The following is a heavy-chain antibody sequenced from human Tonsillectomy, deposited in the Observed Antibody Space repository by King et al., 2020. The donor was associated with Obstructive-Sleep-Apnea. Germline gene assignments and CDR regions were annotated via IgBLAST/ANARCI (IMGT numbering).Heavy chain of an antibody. CDR1: GVSVSTITYY. CDR3: AKDEADMEGLAGVFDY. J-gene: IGHJ4*02. D-gene: IGHD2-15*01. V-gene: IGHV4-39*07. CDR2: IYYSGTT. Sequence: QLQESGPGLVKPSETLSLTRTVSGVSVSTITYYWAWIRQPPGKGLEWIGSIYYSGTTYYNPSLQSRVTISVDTSTNQFSLKLSSVTAADMAVYYCAKDEADMEGLAGVFDYWGQGALVTVSS.